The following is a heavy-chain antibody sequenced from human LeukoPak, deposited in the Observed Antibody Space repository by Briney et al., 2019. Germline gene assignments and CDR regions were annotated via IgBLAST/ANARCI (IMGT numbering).Heavy chain of an antibody. Sequence: SETLSLTCTVSGGSIRNYYWSWIRQPPGKGLEWIGYIYYSGSTNYNPSLKSRVTISVDTSKNQFSLKLSSVTAADTAVYYCARVYYSSSYDYWYFDLWGRGTLVTVPS. CDR2: IYYSGST. V-gene: IGHV4-59*01. CDR3: ARVYYSSSYDYWYFDL. CDR1: GGSIRNYY. J-gene: IGHJ2*01. D-gene: IGHD6-13*01.